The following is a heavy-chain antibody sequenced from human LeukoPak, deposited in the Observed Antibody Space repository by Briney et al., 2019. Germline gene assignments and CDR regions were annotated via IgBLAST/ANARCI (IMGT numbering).Heavy chain of an antibody. CDR2: INPNSGGT. CDR3: ARVYCSGGSCLNWFDP. J-gene: IGHJ5*02. V-gene: IGHV1-2*02. Sequence: ASVKVSCKASGYTFTGYYMHWVRQAPGQGLEWMGWINPNSGGTNYAQKLQGRVTMTTDTSTSTAYMELRSLRSDDTAVYYCARVYCSGGSCLNWFDPWGQGTLVTVSS. CDR1: GYTFTGYY. D-gene: IGHD2-15*01.